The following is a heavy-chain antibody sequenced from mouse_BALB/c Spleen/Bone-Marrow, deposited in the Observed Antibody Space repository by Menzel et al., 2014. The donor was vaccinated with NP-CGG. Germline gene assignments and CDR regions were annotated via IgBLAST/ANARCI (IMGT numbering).Heavy chain of an antibody. CDR1: GYTFSSYW. CDR3: ARWDTTAMDY. Sequence: VKLVESGAELMKPGASVKISCKATGYTFSSYWIEWVKQRPGHGLEWIGEILPGRGSTNYNEKFKGKATFTSDTSSSTAYMQLSSPTSEDAAVYYCARWDTTAMDYWGQGTSVTVSS. J-gene: IGHJ4*01. V-gene: IGHV1-9*01. CDR2: ILPGRGST. D-gene: IGHD1-1*01.